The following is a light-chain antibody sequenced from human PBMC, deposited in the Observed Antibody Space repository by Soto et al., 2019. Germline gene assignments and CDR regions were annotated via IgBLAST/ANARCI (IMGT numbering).Light chain of an antibody. J-gene: IGLJ2*01. Sequence: QSVLTQPPSASASLGASVTLTCTLSSGYSNYKVDWYQQRPGKGPRFVMRVGTGGIVGSKGDGIPDRFSVLGSGLNRYLTNKDNPEGDGKYLPWGASPGRWNNFVRVFGGGTKLTVL. V-gene: IGLV9-49*01. CDR3: GASPGRWNNFVRV. CDR2: VGTGGIVG. CDR1: SGYSNYK.